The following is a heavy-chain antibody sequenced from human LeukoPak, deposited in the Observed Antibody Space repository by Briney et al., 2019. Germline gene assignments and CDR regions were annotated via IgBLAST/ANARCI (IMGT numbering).Heavy chain of an antibody. V-gene: IGHV3-7*03. D-gene: IGHD1-26*01. J-gene: IGHJ4*02. CDR1: DFTFSFYW. CDR3: ARESYGDY. CDR2: ILPDGSEK. Sequence: GGSLRLSCAASDFTFSFYWMTRVRQAPGEGLEWVANILPDGSEKYYLDSVKGRFTISRDNSKNTLYLQMNSLRAEDTAVYYCARESYGDYWGQGTLVTVSS.